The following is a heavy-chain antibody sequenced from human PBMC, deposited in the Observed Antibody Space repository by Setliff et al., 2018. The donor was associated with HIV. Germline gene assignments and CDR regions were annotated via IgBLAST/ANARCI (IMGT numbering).Heavy chain of an antibody. Sequence: GGSLRLSCAASGFTFSYYTMHWIRQTPDNGLEWVAVISYDGNSQYYADSAKGRFTISRDNAKNTLHLQMNSLRAEDTAVYYCVRGLAAAGGYAMDVWGQGTTVTVS. V-gene: IGHV3-30*04. J-gene: IGHJ6*02. CDR3: VRGLAAAGGYAMDV. D-gene: IGHD6-13*01. CDR2: ISYDGNSQ. CDR1: GFTFSYYT.